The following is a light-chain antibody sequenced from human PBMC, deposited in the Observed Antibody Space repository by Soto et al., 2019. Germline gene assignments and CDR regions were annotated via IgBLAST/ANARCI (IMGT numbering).Light chain of an antibody. Sequence: EGVVTKTSATLSVSKGERATLSCRASQSVSNNYLAWYQQKPGQAPRLLIYGASPRATGIPARFSGSGSGTEFTLTISSLQSEDFAVYYCQQYYDWPIPVGQGTRLEI. CDR3: QQYYDWPIP. V-gene: IGKV3-15*01. CDR1: QSVSNN. CDR2: GAS. J-gene: IGKJ5*01.